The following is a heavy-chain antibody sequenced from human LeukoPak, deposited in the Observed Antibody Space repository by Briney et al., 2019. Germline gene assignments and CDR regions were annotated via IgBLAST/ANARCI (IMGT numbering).Heavy chain of an antibody. CDR2: IYTSGST. J-gene: IGHJ4*02. D-gene: IGHD3-22*01. V-gene: IGHV4-4*09. Sequence: SETLSLTCTVSGGSISSYYWSRIRQPPGKGLEWIGYIYTSGSTNYNPSLKSRVTISVDTSKNQFSLKLSSVTAADTAVYYCARTPSRAYYYDSSGYFDYWGQGTLVTVSS. CDR1: GGSISSYY. CDR3: ARTPSRAYYYDSSGYFDY.